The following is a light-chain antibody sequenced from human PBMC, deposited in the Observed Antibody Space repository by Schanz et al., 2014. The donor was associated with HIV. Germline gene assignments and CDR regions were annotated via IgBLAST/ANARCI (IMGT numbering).Light chain of an antibody. V-gene: IGLV2-8*01. CDR1: SSDVGGYNH. J-gene: IGLJ2*01. Sequence: QSALTQPPSASGSPGQSVTISCTGTSSDVGGYNHVSWYQQHPGKAPKLMIYEVIKRPSGVPDRFSGSKSGSTASLTVSGLQPEDEAVYYCSSFTRGTNPVIFGGGTKLTVL. CDR2: EVI. CDR3: SSFTRGTNPVI.